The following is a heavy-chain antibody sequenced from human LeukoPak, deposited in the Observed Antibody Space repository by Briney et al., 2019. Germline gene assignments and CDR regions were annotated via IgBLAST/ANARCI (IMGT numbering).Heavy chain of an antibody. CDR3: GQDWAWGAFVH. J-gene: IGHJ4*02. V-gene: IGHV3-23*01. CDR1: GFTFSIYG. D-gene: IGHD4/OR15-4a*01. Sequence: PGGSLRLSCAASGFTFSIYGMNWVRQAPGKGLEWVSGITPSGHTYYAASVQGRFTIHRDNSKNTLYLQMNRLGAEDTAIYYCGQDWAWGAFVHWGQGTLVTVSS. CDR2: ITPSGHT.